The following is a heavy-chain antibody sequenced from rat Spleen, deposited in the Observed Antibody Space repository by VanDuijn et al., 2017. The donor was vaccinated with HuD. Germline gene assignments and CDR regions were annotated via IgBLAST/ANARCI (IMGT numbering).Heavy chain of an antibody. Sequence: EVQLVESGGGLVQPGGSLKLSCAASGFTFSNYGMAWVRQAPRKGLEWVATISTSGGTTYYRDSVKGRFTIARDNAKSTLYLQLDSLRSEDTATYYCTTDTFYDGTYYPGGFDYWGQGVMVTVSS. CDR1: GFTFSNYG. V-gene: IGHV5-27*01. CDR3: TTDTFYDGTYYPGGFDY. CDR2: ISTSGGTT. D-gene: IGHD1-12*02. J-gene: IGHJ2*01.